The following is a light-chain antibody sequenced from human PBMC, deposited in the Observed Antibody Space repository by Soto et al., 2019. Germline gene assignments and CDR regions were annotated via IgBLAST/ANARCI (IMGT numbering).Light chain of an antibody. CDR1: SSDVGGYNF. CDR2: DVS. V-gene: IGLV2-14*01. J-gene: IGLJ1*01. Sequence: QSALTQPASVSGSPGQSITISCTGTSSDVGGYNFVSWYQQHPGKVPKLLIYDVSHRPSGVSTRFSGSKSGSTASLTISGLQAEDEADYYCSSYSRTSALFVFGTGTKVTVL. CDR3: SSYSRTSALFV.